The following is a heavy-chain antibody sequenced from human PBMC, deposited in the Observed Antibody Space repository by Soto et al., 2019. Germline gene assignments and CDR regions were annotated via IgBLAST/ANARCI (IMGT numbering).Heavy chain of an antibody. V-gene: IGHV3-64D*06. CDR3: VKDGTYYGSGSHYDAFDI. Sequence: VGSLRLSCSASGFTFSSYAMHWVRQAPGKGLEYVSAISSNGGSTYYADSVKGRFTISRDNSKNTLYLQMSSLRAEDTAVDYCVKDGTYYGSGSHYDAFDIWGQGTMVTVSS. CDR2: ISSNGGST. CDR1: GFTFSSYA. J-gene: IGHJ3*02. D-gene: IGHD3-10*01.